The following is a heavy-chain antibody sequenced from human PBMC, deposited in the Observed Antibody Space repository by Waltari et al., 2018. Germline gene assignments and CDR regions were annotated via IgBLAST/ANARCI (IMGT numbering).Heavy chain of an antibody. D-gene: IGHD3-22*01. J-gene: IGHJ5*02. Sequence: QVELQESGPGLVKPSETLSLTCSVSGDSFKNYYWNWVRQSPGKALEWIGFIQNSGTISYNPSLESRVTISVDTSKNQFFLNLNSVTAADTAVYYCARGLGYSAWFDPWGQGTLVT. CDR2: IQNSGTI. CDR3: ARGLGYSAWFDP. CDR1: GDSFKNYY. V-gene: IGHV4-59*08.